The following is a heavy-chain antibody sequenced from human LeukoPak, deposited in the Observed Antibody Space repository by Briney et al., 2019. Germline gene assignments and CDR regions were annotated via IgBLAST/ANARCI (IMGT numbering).Heavy chain of an antibody. CDR3: ARDLDGSGNYHWFDP. CDR1: GFTFSSYW. CDR2: INGDGSVT. V-gene: IGHV3-74*01. D-gene: IGHD3-10*01. Sequence: GGSLRLSCAASGFTFSSYWMHWVRQAPGKGLVWVSRINGDGSVTAYADSVKGRFTISRDNAKDTLYLQLNSLRAEDTAVYYCARDLDGSGNYHWFDPWGQGTLVNVAS. J-gene: IGHJ5*02.